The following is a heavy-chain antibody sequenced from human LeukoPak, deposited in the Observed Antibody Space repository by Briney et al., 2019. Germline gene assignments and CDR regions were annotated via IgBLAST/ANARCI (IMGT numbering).Heavy chain of an antibody. Sequence: GGSLRLSCAASGFTFSSYGMQWVRQAPGKGLEWVAFIQYAGSNKYYADSVKGRFTISRDNSKNTVYLQMNSLRAEDTAVYYCAKAWIVAAVDYWGQGTLVTVST. CDR3: AKAWIVAAVDY. CDR1: GFTFSSYG. J-gene: IGHJ4*02. CDR2: IQYAGSNK. V-gene: IGHV3-30*02. D-gene: IGHD1-26*01.